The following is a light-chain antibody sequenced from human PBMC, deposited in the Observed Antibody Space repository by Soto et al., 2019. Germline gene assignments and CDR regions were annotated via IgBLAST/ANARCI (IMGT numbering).Light chain of an antibody. J-gene: IGKJ4*01. V-gene: IGKV1-9*01. CDR1: QGINSN. CDR2: TAS. CDR3: QHHNSYPLT. Sequence: DIQLTQSPSFLSASVGDRVTITCRASQGINSNLAWYQQKPGKAPNLLIYTASTLQSEVPSRFSGCGSGTEFTLTISSLQPEDFATYYCQHHNSYPLTFGGGTKVEIK.